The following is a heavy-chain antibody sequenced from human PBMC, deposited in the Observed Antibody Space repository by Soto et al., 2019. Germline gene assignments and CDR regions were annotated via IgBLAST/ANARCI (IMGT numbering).Heavy chain of an antibody. CDR1: GFTFSSYG. J-gene: IGHJ4*02. CDR2: IWYDGSNK. CDR3: ARGSYYGSGSYYPPFDD. V-gene: IGHV3-33*01. D-gene: IGHD3-10*01. Sequence: QVQLVESGGGVVQPGRSLRLTCAASGFTFSSYGMHWVRQAPGKGLEWVAVIWYDGSNKYYADSVKGRLTISRDNSKNTLYLQRNSLRAEDTAVYYCARGSYYGSGSYYPPFDDWGQGTLVTVSS.